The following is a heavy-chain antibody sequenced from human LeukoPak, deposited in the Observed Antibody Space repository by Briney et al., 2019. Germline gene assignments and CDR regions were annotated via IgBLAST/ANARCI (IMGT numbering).Heavy chain of an antibody. CDR2: INHSGST. Sequence: SETLSLTCAVYGGSFSNYYWSWIRQPPGKGLEWIGEINHSGSTNYNPSLKSRVTISVDTSKKQFSLKLSSVTAADTAVYYCAKAKGYSSSWSYFDYWGQGTLVTVSS. D-gene: IGHD6-13*01. V-gene: IGHV4-34*01. CDR3: AKAKGYSSSWSYFDY. J-gene: IGHJ4*02. CDR1: GGSFSNYY.